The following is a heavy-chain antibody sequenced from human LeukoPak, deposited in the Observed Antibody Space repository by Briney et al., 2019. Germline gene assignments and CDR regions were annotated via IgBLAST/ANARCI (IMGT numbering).Heavy chain of an antibody. Sequence: SETLSLTCLVSSGSVSSYYWPWIRQPPGKGLEWIGYIYHTGSNNYSPSLKSRVTMYVDTSKNQLSLKLSSVTAADTAMYYCARARYTNSWYAVDIWGQGTMVTVSS. CDR2: IYHTGSN. CDR3: ARARYTNSWYAVDI. V-gene: IGHV4-59*08. CDR1: SGSVSSYY. D-gene: IGHD6-13*01. J-gene: IGHJ3*02.